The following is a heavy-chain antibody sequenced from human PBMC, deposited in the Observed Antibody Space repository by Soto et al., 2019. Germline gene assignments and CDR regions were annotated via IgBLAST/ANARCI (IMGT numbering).Heavy chain of an antibody. Sequence: EVQLVESGGGLVKPGGSLRLSCAASGFIFSTYTMNWVRQAPGKGLEWVSSISSRSNYIYYADSVKGRFTISRDNAKNSLYLQLNSLRAEDTAVYYCARDFRDGGGYWGLGTLVTVSS. CDR1: GFIFSTYT. D-gene: IGHD3-16*01. V-gene: IGHV3-21*01. CDR2: ISSRSNYI. CDR3: ARDFRDGGGY. J-gene: IGHJ4*02.